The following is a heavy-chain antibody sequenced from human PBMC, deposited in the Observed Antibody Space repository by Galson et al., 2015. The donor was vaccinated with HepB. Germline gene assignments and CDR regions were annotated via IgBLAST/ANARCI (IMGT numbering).Heavy chain of an antibody. J-gene: IGHJ4*02. V-gene: IGHV1-3*01. Sequence: SVKVSCKASGYTFTSYAMHWVRQAPGQRLEWMGWINAGNGNTRYSQKFQGRVTITRDTSASTAYMELSSLRSEDTAVYYCARVKGGGLVRPHFDYWGQGTLVTVSS. CDR1: GYTFTSYA. CDR2: INAGNGNT. D-gene: IGHD3/OR15-3a*01. CDR3: ARVKGGGLVRPHFDY.